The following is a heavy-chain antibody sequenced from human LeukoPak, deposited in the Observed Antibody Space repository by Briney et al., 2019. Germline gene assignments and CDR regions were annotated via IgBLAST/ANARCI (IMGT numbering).Heavy chain of an antibody. CDR1: GFTFSSYA. J-gene: IGHJ4*02. CDR2: ISYDGSNK. Sequence: GGSLRLSCAASGFTFSSYAMHWVRQAPGKGLEWVAVISYDGSNKYYADSVKGRFTISRDNSKNTLYLQMNSLRAEDTAVYYCARVSPFTVTTVVDYWGQGTLVTVSS. CDR3: ARVSPFTVTTVVDY. V-gene: IGHV3-30-3*01. D-gene: IGHD4-17*01.